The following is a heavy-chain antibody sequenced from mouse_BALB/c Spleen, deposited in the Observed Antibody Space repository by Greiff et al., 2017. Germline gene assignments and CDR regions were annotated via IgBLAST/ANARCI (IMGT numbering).Heavy chain of an antibody. D-gene: IGHD2-1*01. CDR1: GFNIKDYY. CDR2: IDPENGNT. V-gene: IGHV14-1*02. J-gene: IGHJ2*01. Sequence: EVQLVESGAELVRPGALVKLSCKASGFNIKDYYMHWVKQRPEQGLEWIGWIDPENGNTIYDPKFQGKASITADTSSNTAYLQLSSLTSEDTAVYYCASGNYRVYYFDYWGQGTTLTVSS. CDR3: ASGNYRVYYFDY.